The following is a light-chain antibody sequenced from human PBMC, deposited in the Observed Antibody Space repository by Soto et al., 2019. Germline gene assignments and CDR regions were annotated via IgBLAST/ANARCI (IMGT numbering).Light chain of an antibody. J-gene: IGKJ1*01. Sequence: DIQMTQSPSTLSGSVGDRVTITCRASQDIRNDLGWYQQKPGKAPKLLIYAASSLQSGVPSRFSGSVSGTEFTLTISSLQPDDFATYYCQQYNSYSRTFGQGTKVDI. CDR2: AAS. CDR3: QQYNSYSRT. CDR1: QDIRND. V-gene: IGKV1-17*01.